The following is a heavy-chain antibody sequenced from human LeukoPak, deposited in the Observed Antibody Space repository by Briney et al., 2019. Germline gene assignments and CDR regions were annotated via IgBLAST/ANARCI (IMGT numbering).Heavy chain of an antibody. V-gene: IGHV1-69*13. CDR3: ARAPLGDDSSGYYLYYFDY. J-gene: IGHJ4*02. CDR2: IIPIFGTA. D-gene: IGHD3-22*01. Sequence: SVKVSCKASGGTFSSYAISWVRQAPGQGLEWMGGIIPIFGTANYAQKFQGRVTITADESTSTAYMELSSLRSEDTAVYYCARAPLGDDSSGYYLYYFDYWGQGTLVTVS. CDR1: GGTFSSYA.